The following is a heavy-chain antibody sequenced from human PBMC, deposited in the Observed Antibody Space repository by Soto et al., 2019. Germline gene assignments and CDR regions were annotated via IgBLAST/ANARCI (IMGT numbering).Heavy chain of an antibody. J-gene: IGHJ4*02. Sequence: SETLSLTCAVYSGSFSGYYYSWIRQSPWKGLEWIGEITHGGSTTYSPSLKSRVTMSLDTSKNQFSLNMTSMTAADTAVYYCARGRLFLTTSGLAITYFDYWGQGTLVTVSS. D-gene: IGHD3-3*01. CDR2: ITHGGST. V-gene: IGHV4-34*01. CDR1: SGSFSGYY. CDR3: ARGRLFLTTSGLAITYFDY.